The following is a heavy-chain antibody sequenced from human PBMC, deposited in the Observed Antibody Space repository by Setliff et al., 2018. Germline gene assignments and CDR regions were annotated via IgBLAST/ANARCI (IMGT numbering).Heavy chain of an antibody. CDR3: ARARGSSTTSCYYFDY. V-gene: IGHV3-7*01. D-gene: IGHD2-2*01. J-gene: IGHJ4*02. CDR1: GFTFSSYW. CDR2: IKQDGSEK. Sequence: PGGSLRLSCAASGFTFSSYWMSWVRQAPGKGLEWVANIKQDGSEKYYVDSVKGRFTISRDNAKMSLYLQMNSLRAEDTAVYYCARARGSSTTSCYYFDYWGQGAQVTVSS.